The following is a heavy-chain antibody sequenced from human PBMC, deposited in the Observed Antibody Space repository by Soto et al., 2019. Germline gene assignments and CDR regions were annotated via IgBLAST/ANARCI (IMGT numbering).Heavy chain of an antibody. Sequence: QVQLVQSGAEVKKPGASVKVSCKASGYTFIHYYIHWVRQAPGQGLEWMAIINPNGGSTNYAQKFRGRATGTSDTSTTTVSMELNSLGSDDTAVYFCARSLLQGDFWGQGTLVTVSS. D-gene: IGHD2-21*01. J-gene: IGHJ4*02. CDR2: INPNGGST. CDR1: GYTFIHYY. CDR3: ARSLLQGDF. V-gene: IGHV1-46*01.